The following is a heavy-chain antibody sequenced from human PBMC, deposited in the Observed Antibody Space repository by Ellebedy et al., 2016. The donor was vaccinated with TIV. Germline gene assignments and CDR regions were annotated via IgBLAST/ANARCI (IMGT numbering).Heavy chain of an antibody. CDR1: GYTFTGYY. CDR3: ARCPYSGRYFGGLDWYFDL. D-gene: IGHD1-26*01. V-gene: IGHV1-2*04. CDR2: INPNSGGT. J-gene: IGHJ2*01. Sequence: AASVKVSCKASGYTFTGYYMHWVRQAPGQGLEWMGLINPNSGGTNYAQKFQGWVTMTTDTSTRTAYMELRSLRSDDTAVYYCARCPYSGRYFGGLDWYFDLWGRGTLVTVSS.